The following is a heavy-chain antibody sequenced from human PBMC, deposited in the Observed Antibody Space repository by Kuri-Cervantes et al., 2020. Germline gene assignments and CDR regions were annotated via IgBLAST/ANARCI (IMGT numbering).Heavy chain of an antibody. CDR2: IKQDGSEK. J-gene: IGHJ2*01. D-gene: IGHD1-26*01. Sequence: GGSLRLSCAASGFTFNSYWMNWVRQAPGKGLEWVANIKQDGSEKYYVDSVKGRFTISRDNAKNSLYLQMGSLRAEDMAVYYCATTSRENYWYFDLWGRGTLVTVSS. CDR3: ATTSRENYWYFDL. V-gene: IGHV3-7*02. CDR1: GFTFNSYW.